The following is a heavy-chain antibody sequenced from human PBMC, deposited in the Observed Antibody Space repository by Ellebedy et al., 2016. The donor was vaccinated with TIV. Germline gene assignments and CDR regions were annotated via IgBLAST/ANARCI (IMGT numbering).Heavy chain of an antibody. V-gene: IGHV4-59*12. CDR1: GASISSYF. Sequence: MPSETLSLTCTVSGASISSYFWSWIRQPPGKGLEWIGYISNTGNTNYNHSLKSRVSISLDTSRSQFSLRLSSVTAADTAVYYCARVVVPAAMLLYYYYAMDVWGQGTTVTVSS. CDR3: ARVVVPAAMLLYYYYAMDV. D-gene: IGHD2-2*01. J-gene: IGHJ6*02. CDR2: ISNTGNT.